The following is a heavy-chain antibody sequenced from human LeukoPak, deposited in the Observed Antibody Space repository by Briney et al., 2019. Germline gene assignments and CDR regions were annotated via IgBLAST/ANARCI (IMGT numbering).Heavy chain of an antibody. CDR3: AKGGQNYGGNPGY. J-gene: IGHJ4*02. CDR2: ISSSSSYI. Sequence: GGSLRLSCVASGFSFRSYAMSWVRQAPGKGLEWVSSISSSSSYIYYADSVKGRFTISRDNARNSLYLQMNSLRAKDTAVYYCAKGGQNYGGNPGYWGQGTLVTVSS. CDR1: GFSFRSYA. D-gene: IGHD4-23*01. V-gene: IGHV3-21*01.